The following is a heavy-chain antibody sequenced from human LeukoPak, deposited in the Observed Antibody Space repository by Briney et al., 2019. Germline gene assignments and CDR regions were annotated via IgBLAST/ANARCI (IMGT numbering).Heavy chain of an antibody. D-gene: IGHD3-22*01. CDR3: ASRIYFYDSSGFETLSAFDI. CDR2: IYYGGST. Sequence: SQTLSLTCTVSAGSTSSSSSYWGWIRQPPGKGLEWIGSIYYGGSTYYNQSPKSRVTISVDTSKNQFSLKLSSVTAADTAVYYCASRIYFYDSSGFETLSAFDIWGQGTMVTVSS. CDR1: AGSTSSSSSY. V-gene: IGHV4-39*07. J-gene: IGHJ3*02.